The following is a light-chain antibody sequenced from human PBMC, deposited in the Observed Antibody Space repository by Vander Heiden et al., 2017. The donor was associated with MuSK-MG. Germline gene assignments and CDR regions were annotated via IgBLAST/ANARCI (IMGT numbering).Light chain of an antibody. CDR2: AAS. CDR3: QQSDGTPRT. CDR1: QSITTY. Sequence: DIQMTQSQSSLSASVGDRVTITCRASQSITTYLNWYQQKPGKAPRLLIYAASTLQSGVPSRFSGGGSGTDFTLTISSLQPGDFATYYCQQSDGTPRTFGGGTKVEIK. J-gene: IGKJ4*01. V-gene: IGKV1-39*01.